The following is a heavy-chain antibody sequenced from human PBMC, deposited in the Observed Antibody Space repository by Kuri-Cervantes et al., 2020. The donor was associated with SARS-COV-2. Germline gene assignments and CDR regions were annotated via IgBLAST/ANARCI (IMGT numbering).Heavy chain of an antibody. Sequence: ESLKISCTVSGGSISSYYWSWIRQPAGKGLEWIGRIYTSGSTNYNPSLKSRVTMSVDTSKNQFSLKLSSVTAADTAVYYCARGDSLLDWGSDYYYYMDVWGKGTTVTVSS. CDR1: GGSISSYY. J-gene: IGHJ6*03. CDR3: ARGDSLLDWGSDYYYYMDV. V-gene: IGHV4-4*07. D-gene: IGHD7-27*01. CDR2: IYTSGST.